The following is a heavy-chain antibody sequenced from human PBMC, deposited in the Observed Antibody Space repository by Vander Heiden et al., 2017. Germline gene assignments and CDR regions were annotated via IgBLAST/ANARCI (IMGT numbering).Heavy chain of an antibody. J-gene: IGHJ4*02. Sequence: EVQLLESGGGLVQPGGSLSRSCSASGFTFRTYAIGWVRQAPGKGLEWVSSMSGSGGSTYYADSVKGRFTISRDNSKNTLYLQMNSLRAEDTAVYYCAKDRWFGESHNRFDSWGQGTLVTVSP. CDR3: AKDRWFGESHNRFDS. D-gene: IGHD3-10*01. CDR1: GFTFRTYA. V-gene: IGHV3-23*01. CDR2: MSGSGGST.